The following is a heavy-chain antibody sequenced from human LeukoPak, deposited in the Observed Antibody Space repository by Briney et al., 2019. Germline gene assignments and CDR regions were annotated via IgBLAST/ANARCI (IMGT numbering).Heavy chain of an antibody. Sequence: GASVKVSCKASGYTFTKYGLTWVRQAPGQGLEWMGWIGTDNADTYYAQNYQGRVTMTIDTSTSTAYMELRSLRSDDTAVYYCVRDCASDCSIKGHYYFDLWGRGTLVTVSS. CDR2: IGTDNADT. V-gene: IGHV1-18*01. CDR1: GYTFTKYG. J-gene: IGHJ2*01. D-gene: IGHD2-21*02. CDR3: VRDCASDCSIKGHYYFDL.